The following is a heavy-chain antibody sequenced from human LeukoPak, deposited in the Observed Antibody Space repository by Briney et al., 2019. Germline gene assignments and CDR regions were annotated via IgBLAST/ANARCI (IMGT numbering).Heavy chain of an antibody. CDR3: ARRDYSGGDY. V-gene: IGHV4-59*08. CDR2: IYYSGST. Sequence: SETLSLTCTVSGGSISSYYWSWIRQPPGKGLEWIGYIYYSGSTNYNPSLKSRVTISVDTSKNQFSLKLSSVTAADTAVYYCARRDYSGGDYWGQGTLVTVSS. D-gene: IGHD4/OR15-4a*01. J-gene: IGHJ4*02. CDR1: GGSISSYY.